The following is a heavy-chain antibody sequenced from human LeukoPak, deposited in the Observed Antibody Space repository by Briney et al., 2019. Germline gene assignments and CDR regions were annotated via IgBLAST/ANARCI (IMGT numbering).Heavy chain of an antibody. CDR2: IYYSETT. J-gene: IGHJ6*03. CDR3: ARQRADYYYYYVDV. Sequence: SETLSLTCTVSGGSINSANYYWGWLRQPPGKGLEWIGSIYYSETTYDNPSLKSRVTISIETSKNQFSLKLRSVTASDTAAYYCARQRADYYYYYVDVWGKGTTVAVS. V-gene: IGHV4-39*01. CDR1: GGSINSANYY.